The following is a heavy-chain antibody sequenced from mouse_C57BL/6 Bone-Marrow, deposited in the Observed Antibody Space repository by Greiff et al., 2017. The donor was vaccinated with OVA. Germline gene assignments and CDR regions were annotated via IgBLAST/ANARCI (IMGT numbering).Heavy chain of an antibody. CDR2: IYPRSGNT. D-gene: IGHD2-4*01. V-gene: IGHV1-81*01. CDR3: ARGSDYDGEY. Sequence: QVQLKESGAELARPGASVKLSCKASGYTFTSYGVSWVKQRTGQGLEWIGEIYPRSGNTYYNEKFKGKATLTADKSSSTAYMELRSLTSEDSAVYFCARGSDYDGEYWGQGTLVTVSA. J-gene: IGHJ3*01. CDR1: GYTFTSYG.